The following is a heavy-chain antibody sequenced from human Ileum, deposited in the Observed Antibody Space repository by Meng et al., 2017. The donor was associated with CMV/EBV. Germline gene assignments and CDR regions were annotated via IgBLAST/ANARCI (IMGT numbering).Heavy chain of an antibody. D-gene: IGHD1-26*01. CDR1: TSYY. V-gene: IGHV1-46*01. Sequence: TSYYIEWGRQAQGKGVGWMKIINTGGGSTSSAKKFKGRAPMTRNTTTRTVYMGVSSVSSEDTAVYYGARGGRGGSYYGGFFDYWGQGTLVTVSS. J-gene: IGHJ4*02. CDR3: ARGGRGGSYYGGFFDY. CDR2: INTGGGST.